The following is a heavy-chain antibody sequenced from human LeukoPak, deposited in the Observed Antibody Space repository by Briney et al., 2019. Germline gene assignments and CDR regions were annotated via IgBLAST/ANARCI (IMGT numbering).Heavy chain of an antibody. D-gene: IGHD4-17*01. J-gene: IGHJ6*02. CDR1: GFTFSGYA. CDR2: ISYDGSNK. CDR3: ARENGDYYGMDV. V-gene: IGHV3-30*04. Sequence: GRSLRLSCAASGFTFSGYAMHWVRQAPGKGLEWVAVISYDGSNKYYADSVKGRFTISRDNSKNTLYLQMNSMRAEDTAVYYCARENGDYYGMDVWGQGTTVTVSS.